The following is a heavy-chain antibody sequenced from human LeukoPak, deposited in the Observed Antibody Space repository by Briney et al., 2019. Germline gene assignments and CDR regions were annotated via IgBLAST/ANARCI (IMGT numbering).Heavy chain of an antibody. CDR3: ARVGSEWELLF. Sequence: TLSLTCXVSGGSXXSYYWSWIRQPPGKGLEWIGYIYYSGSTNYNPSLKSRVTISVDTSKNQFSLKLSSVTAADTAVYYCARVGSEWELLFWGQGTLVTVSS. CDR2: IYYSGST. J-gene: IGHJ4*02. CDR1: GGSXXSYY. V-gene: IGHV4-59*01. D-gene: IGHD1-26*01.